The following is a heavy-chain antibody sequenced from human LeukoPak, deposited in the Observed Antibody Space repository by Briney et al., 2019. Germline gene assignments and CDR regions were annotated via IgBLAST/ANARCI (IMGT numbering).Heavy chain of an antibody. CDR3: AKDYYYESSGGFDY. CDR1: GFTFSSYA. J-gene: IGHJ4*02. CDR2: ISGSGGST. Sequence: QPGGSLRLSCAASGFTFSSYAMSWVREAPGKGLEWVSGISGSGGSTYYADSVEGRFTISRDNSKNTLYMQIKSLRAEDTAVYYCAKDYYYESSGGFDYWGQGSLVTASS. D-gene: IGHD3-22*01. V-gene: IGHV3-23*01.